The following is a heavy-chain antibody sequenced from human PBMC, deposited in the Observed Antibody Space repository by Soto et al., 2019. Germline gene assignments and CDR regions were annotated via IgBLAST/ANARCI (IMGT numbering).Heavy chain of an antibody. V-gene: IGHV3-48*03. CDR2: ISSSGDTI. D-gene: IGHD3-22*01. J-gene: IGHJ4*02. CDR1: GFTFSSYE. CDR3: AREPYYYDSSGYPGYFDY. Sequence: GGALRLSCAASGFTFSSYEMNWVRQAPGKGLEWVSYISSSGDTIYSADSVKGRFTISRDNAKNSLYLQMNSLRVEDTAVYYCAREPYYYDSSGYPGYFDYWGQGTLVTVSS.